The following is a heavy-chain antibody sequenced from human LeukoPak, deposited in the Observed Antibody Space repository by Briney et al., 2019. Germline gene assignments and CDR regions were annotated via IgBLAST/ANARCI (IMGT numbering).Heavy chain of an antibody. CDR3: AVASSGYYYGYFDY. V-gene: IGHV4-59*12. D-gene: IGHD3-22*01. Sequence: SETLSLTCTVSGGSISSYYWSWLRQPPGKGLEWIGYIYYSGSTNYNPSLKSRVTISVDTSKNQFSLKLSSVTAADTAVYYCAVASSGYYYGYFDYWGQGTLVTVSS. CDR1: GGSISSYY. CDR2: IYYSGST. J-gene: IGHJ4*02.